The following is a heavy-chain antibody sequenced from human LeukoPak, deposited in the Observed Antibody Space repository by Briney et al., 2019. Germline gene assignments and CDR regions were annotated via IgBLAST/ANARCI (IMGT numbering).Heavy chain of an antibody. V-gene: IGHV3-23*01. CDR2: ISGIGGST. J-gene: IGHJ4*02. D-gene: IGHD3-10*01. CDR3: AKVAHYYGSGSYYEYYFAY. Sequence: GGSLRLSWAAAGFTFSSDAMSWVRQAPGKGLWWVSAISGIGGSTYYADSVKGRFTISRDNSKNTLYLQMSSLRAEVTAVYYCAKVAHYYGSGSYYEYYFAYWGQGTLVTVSS. CDR1: GFTFSSDA.